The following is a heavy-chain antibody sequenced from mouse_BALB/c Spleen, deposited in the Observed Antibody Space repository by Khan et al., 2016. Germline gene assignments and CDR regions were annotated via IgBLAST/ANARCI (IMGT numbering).Heavy chain of an antibody. V-gene: IGHV3-2*02. Sequence: EVKLEESGPGLVKPSQSLSLTCTVTGYSITSDYAWNWIRQFPGNKLEWMGYISYSGSTSYNPSLKSRISITRDNSKNKFFLQLNSVTTEDTATYYCARAPPRWYFDVWGAGTTVTFSS. CDR1: GYSITSDYA. CDR3: ARAPPRWYFDV. CDR2: ISYSGST. J-gene: IGHJ1*01.